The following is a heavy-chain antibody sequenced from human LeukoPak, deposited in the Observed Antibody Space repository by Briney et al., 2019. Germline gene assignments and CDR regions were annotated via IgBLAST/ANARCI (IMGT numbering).Heavy chain of an antibody. Sequence: PGGSLRLSCAASGFTFSSYYMSWVRQAPGKGLEWVANIKQDGSEKLYVDSVKGRFTISRDNAKNPLYLQMNSLRAEDTAVYYCVREGFYNFDYWGQGTLVTVSS. CDR1: GFTFSSYY. CDR2: IKQDGSEK. V-gene: IGHV3-7*03. CDR3: VREGFYNFDY. J-gene: IGHJ4*02.